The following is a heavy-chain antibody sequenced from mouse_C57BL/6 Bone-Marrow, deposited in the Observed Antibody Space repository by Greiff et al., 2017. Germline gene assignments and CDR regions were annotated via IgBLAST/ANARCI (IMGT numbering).Heavy chain of an antibody. D-gene: IGHD1-1*01. CDR3: CYGSSGFAY. J-gene: IGHJ3*01. CDR1: GYTFTDYY. Sequence: EVQLQQSGPVLVKPGASVKMSCKASGYTFTDYYMNWVKQSHGKSLEWIGVINPYNGGTSYNQKFKGKATLTVDKSSSTAYMELNSLTSEDSAVYYCCYGSSGFAYWGQGTLVTVSA. V-gene: IGHV1-19*01. CDR2: INPYNGGT.